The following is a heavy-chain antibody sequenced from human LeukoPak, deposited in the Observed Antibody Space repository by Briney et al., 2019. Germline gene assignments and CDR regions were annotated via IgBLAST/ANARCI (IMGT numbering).Heavy chain of an antibody. V-gene: IGHV3-53*01. Sequence: GGSLRLSCAASGFTVSSNYMRWVRQAPGKGLVWVSVIYSGGSTYYADSVKGRFTISRDNSKNTLYLQMNSLRAEDTAVYYCARDRRDYGGNPSNYYGMDVWGQGTTVTVSS. CDR1: GFTVSSNY. CDR3: ARDRRDYGGNPSNYYGMDV. CDR2: IYSGGST. D-gene: IGHD4-23*01. J-gene: IGHJ6*02.